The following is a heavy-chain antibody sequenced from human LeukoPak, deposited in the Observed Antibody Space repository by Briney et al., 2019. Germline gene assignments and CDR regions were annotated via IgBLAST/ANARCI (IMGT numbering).Heavy chain of an antibody. V-gene: IGHV7-4-1*02. CDR3: ARGIVSGVLPNFVDY. CDR2: INTYTGNP. D-gene: IGHD4/OR15-4a*01. CDR1: GYTFTSYA. Sequence: ASVKVSCTASGYTFTSYAMNWVRQAPGQGLEWMGWINTYTGNPTYAQGFTGRFVFSLDTSVSTAYLQMSSLKAEDTAVYYCARGIVSGVLPNFVDYWGQGTLVTVSS. J-gene: IGHJ4*02.